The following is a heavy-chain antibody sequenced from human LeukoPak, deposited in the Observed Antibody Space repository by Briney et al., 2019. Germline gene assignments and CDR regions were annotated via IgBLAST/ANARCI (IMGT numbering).Heavy chain of an antibody. CDR3: ARRAGAYSHPYDY. Sequence: AGGSLRLSCAASGFIFSDYYMSWIRQAPGKGLEWVSYISTTGSTIYHADSVKGRFTISRDNAKNSLYLQMNSLRAEDTAVYYCARRAGAYSHPYDYWGQGTLVTVSS. D-gene: IGHD4/OR15-4a*01. V-gene: IGHV3-11*01. J-gene: IGHJ4*02. CDR2: ISTTGSTI. CDR1: GFIFSDYY.